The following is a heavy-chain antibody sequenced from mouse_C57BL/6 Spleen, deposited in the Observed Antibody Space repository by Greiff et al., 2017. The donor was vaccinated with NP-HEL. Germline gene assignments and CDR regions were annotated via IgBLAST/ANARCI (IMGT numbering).Heavy chain of an antibody. CDR2: IDPSDSYN. V-gene: IGHV1-69*01. CDR1: GYTFTSYW. J-gene: IGHJ1*03. Sequence: VQLQQPGAELVMPGASVKLSCKASGYTFTSYWMHWVQQRPGQGLEWIGEIDPSDSYNNYNQKFKGKSTLTVDKSSSTAYMQLSSLPSEDSAVYYRARRIYDGYYFDVWGTGTTVTVSS. D-gene: IGHD2-3*01. CDR3: ARRIYDGYYFDV.